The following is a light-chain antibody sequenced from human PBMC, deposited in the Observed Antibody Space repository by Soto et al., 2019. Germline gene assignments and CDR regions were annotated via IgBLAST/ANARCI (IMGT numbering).Light chain of an antibody. CDR2: DVS. CDR3: SSYRTSNTREIV. Sequence: QSALTQPASVSGSPGHSITISCTGTSSDVVSYNYVSWYQHHPGKAPKLMIYDVSNRPSVVPNRFSGSKSGNTASLSISGLQPEDEADYYCSSYRTSNTREIVCGTGTKVTVL. V-gene: IGLV2-14*03. J-gene: IGLJ1*01. CDR1: SSDVVSYNY.